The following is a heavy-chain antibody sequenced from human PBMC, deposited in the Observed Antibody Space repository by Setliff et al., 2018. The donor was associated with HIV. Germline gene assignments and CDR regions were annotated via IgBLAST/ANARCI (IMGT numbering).Heavy chain of an antibody. Sequence: SETLSLTCNVSGGSIISGSYYWSWIRQPAGKGLEWIGRIFSSGTTNYNPSLQSRITMSVDTSKNQFSLKLNSVTAADTAVYYCAREGWSDHYYYYMNVWDKGTTVTVSS. CDR2: IFSSGTT. D-gene: IGHD2-15*01. CDR3: AREGWSDHYYYYMNV. CDR1: GGSIISGSYY. J-gene: IGHJ6*03. V-gene: IGHV4-61*02.